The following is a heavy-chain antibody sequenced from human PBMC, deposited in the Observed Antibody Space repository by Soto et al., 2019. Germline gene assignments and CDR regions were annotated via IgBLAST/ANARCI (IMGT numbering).Heavy chain of an antibody. V-gene: IGHV3-30*18. CDR1: GFTFSSYG. J-gene: IGHJ6*02. CDR3: AKEVAAAGNTINYYYYVMDV. CDR2: ISYDGSNK. Sequence: PGGSLRLSCAASGFTFSSYGMHWVRQAPGKGLEWVAVISYDGSNKYYADSVKGRFTISRDNSKNTLYLQMNSLRAEDTAVYYCAKEVAAAGNTINYYYYVMDVWGQGTTVTVSS. D-gene: IGHD6-13*01.